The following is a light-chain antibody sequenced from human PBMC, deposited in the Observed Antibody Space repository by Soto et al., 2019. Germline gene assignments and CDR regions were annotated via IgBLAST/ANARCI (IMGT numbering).Light chain of an antibody. Sequence: EIQITQSPSSVSASVGDRVTINCRASQDISSRLAWYQQKPGKAPNXLIFAASSFQSGVPSRFSGSGSGTDFTLTISSLQPEDFATYYCQQANRFPITFGQGTRLEIK. CDR1: QDISSR. J-gene: IGKJ5*01. V-gene: IGKV1D-12*01. CDR2: AAS. CDR3: QQANRFPIT.